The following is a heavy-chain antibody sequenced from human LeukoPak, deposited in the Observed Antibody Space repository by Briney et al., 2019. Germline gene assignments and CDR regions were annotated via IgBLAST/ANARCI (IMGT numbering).Heavy chain of an antibody. V-gene: IGHV1-69*05. CDR1: GGTFSSYA. CDR2: IIPIFGTA. CDR3: ARGIVGATPFDY. D-gene: IGHD1-26*01. Sequence: SVKVSCKASGGTFSSYAISWVRQAPGQGLEWMGGIIPIFGTANYAQKFQGRVTITTDESTSTAYMELSSLRSEDTAVYYCARGIVGATPFDYWGQGTLVTASS. J-gene: IGHJ4*02.